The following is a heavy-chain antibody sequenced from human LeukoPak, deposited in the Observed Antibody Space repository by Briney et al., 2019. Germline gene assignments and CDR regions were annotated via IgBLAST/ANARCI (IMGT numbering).Heavy chain of an antibody. J-gene: IGHJ4*02. D-gene: IGHD4-17*01. CDR2: IYYSGST. V-gene: IGHV4-31*03. CDR3: ARATAGNYGDYLD. Sequence: SETLSLTCTVSGGSISSGGYYWSWIRQHPGKGLEWIGYIYYSGSTYYNPSLKSRVTISVDTSKNQFSLKLSSVTAADTAVYYCARATAGNYGDYLDWGQGTLVTVSS. CDR1: GGSISSGGYY.